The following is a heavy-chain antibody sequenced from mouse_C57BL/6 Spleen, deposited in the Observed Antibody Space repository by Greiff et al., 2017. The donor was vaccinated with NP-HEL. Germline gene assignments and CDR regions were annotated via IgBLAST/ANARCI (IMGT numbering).Heavy chain of an antibody. J-gene: IGHJ3*01. V-gene: IGHV14-4*01. Sequence: VQLKQSGAELVRPGASVKLSCTASGFNIKDDYMHWVKQRPEQGLEWIGWIDPENGDTEYASKFQGKATITADTSSNTAYLQLSSLTSEDTAVYYCTTNYGGYWGQGTLVTVSA. D-gene: IGHD1-1*01. CDR3: TTNYGGY. CDR2: IDPENGDT. CDR1: GFNIKDDY.